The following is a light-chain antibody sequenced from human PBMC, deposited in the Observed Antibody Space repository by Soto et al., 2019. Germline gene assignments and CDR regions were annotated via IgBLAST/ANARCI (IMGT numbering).Light chain of an antibody. CDR2: DAS. Sequence: DIHMTQSPSTLSASVGDRVTITCRASQSLTGWLAWYQQKPGEAPKLLLYDASSLVSGVPSRFSGSGSGTEFTLIISSLQPDDSATYCCQQYRSYWTFGQGTKVDI. V-gene: IGKV1-5*01. CDR1: QSLTGW. J-gene: IGKJ1*01. CDR3: QQYRSYWT.